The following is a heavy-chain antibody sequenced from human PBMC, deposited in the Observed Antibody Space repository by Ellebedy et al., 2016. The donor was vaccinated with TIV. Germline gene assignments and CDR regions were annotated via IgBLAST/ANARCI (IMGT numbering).Heavy chain of an antibody. D-gene: IGHD6-19*01. Sequence: APVKVSCKASGYTFTTYGISWVRQAPGQGLEWMGWIGTYNQNTNYAQKFQGRVTLTIDTSTNTAYMELRSLTFDDPAVYYCARVQWLVRPSDYWGQGTRVTVSS. CDR2: IGTYNQNT. V-gene: IGHV1-18*04. CDR1: GYTFTTYG. CDR3: ARVQWLVRPSDY. J-gene: IGHJ4*02.